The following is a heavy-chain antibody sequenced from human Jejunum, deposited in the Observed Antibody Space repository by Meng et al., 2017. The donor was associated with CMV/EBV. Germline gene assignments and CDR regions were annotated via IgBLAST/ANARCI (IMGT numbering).Heavy chain of an antibody. CDR1: GGSVNNYA. J-gene: IGHJ4*02. Sequence: QVQLKEPGPGLGRPSETLSLTCTVSGGSVNNYAWSWIRQSAGRVLEWIGRFYSSDTYNYHPSLASRVTMSLDTSKNQFSLNLRSVTAADTATYYCARGPGASTREGFDYWGLGTLVTVSS. V-gene: IGHV4-4*07. CDR2: FYSSDTY. CDR3: ARGPGASTREGFDY. D-gene: IGHD1-26*01.